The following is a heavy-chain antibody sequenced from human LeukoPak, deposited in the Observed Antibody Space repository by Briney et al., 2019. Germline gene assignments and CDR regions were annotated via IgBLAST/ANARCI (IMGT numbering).Heavy chain of an antibody. D-gene: IGHD6-19*01. CDR1: GYSFTSYW. Sequence: PGESLKISCKGSGYSFTSYWISWVRQMPGKGLEWMGRIDPGDSYTNYSPSFQGHVTISADKSISTAYLQWSSLKASDTAMYYCARRSSGWYDFDYWGQGTLVTVSS. J-gene: IGHJ4*02. CDR3: ARRSSGWYDFDY. V-gene: IGHV5-10-1*01. CDR2: IDPGDSYT.